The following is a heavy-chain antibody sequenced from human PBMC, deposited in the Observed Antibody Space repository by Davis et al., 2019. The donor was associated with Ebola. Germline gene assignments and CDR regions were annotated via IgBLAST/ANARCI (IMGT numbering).Heavy chain of an antibody. CDR3: ASHIQGIAAAGTNWYFDL. V-gene: IGHV5-51*01. CDR2: IYPGDSDA. J-gene: IGHJ2*01. Sequence: PGGSLRLSCKGSGYSFTSYWIGWVRQMPGKGLEWMGIIYPGDSDARYSPSFQGQVTISADKSISTAYLQWSSLKASDTAMYYCASHIQGIAAAGTNWYFDLWGRGTLVTVSS. D-gene: IGHD6-13*01. CDR1: GYSFTSYW.